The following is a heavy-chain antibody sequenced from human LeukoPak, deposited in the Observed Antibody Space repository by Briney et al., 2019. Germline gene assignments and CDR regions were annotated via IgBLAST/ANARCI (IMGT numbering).Heavy chain of an antibody. Sequence: GGSLRLSCAASGFTFSSYEMNWVRQAPGKGLEWVSYISTSGSTKYYADSVKGRFTISRDNSKNTLYLQMNSLRAEDTAVYYCARDTYYYDSSGYSNIDYWGQGTLVTVSS. V-gene: IGHV3-48*03. D-gene: IGHD3-22*01. J-gene: IGHJ4*02. CDR1: GFTFSSYE. CDR3: ARDTYYYDSSGYSNIDY. CDR2: ISTSGSTK.